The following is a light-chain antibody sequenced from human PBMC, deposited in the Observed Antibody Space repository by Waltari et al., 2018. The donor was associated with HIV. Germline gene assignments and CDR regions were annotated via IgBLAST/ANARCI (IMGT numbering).Light chain of an antibody. V-gene: IGLV7-43*01. CDR2: SST. CDR1: TGPVGNGHY. Sequence: QTVVTQEPSLTVSPGETVTLTCSSATGPVGNGHYVNWFQQKPAQPPRPLIYSSTRRHPVTPERFSGALVGDRAALTLSNVWPEDQADYFCMLFFRPSYIFGGGTKVTVL. J-gene: IGLJ2*01. CDR3: MLFFRPSYI.